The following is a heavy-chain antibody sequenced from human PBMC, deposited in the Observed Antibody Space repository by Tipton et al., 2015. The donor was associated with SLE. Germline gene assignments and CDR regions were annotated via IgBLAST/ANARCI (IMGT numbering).Heavy chain of an antibody. D-gene: IGHD3-22*01. CDR2: MYHSGST. J-gene: IGHJ3*01. V-gene: IGHV4-59*01. CDR3: TRGPVGSGYYSSSDAFDF. Sequence: GLVKPSETLSLTCTVSGGSIRNYYWSWMRQPPGKGLEWIGQMYHSGSTNHNPSLKSRVTISVDTSKNQFSLKLSSVAAADTAVYFCTRGPVGSGYYSSSDAFDFWGQGTMVTVSS. CDR1: GGSIRNYY.